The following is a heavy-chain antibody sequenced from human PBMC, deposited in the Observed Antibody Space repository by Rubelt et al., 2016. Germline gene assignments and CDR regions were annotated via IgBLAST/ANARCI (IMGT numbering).Heavy chain of an antibody. CDR3: ARRGSMGRGVAFDY. CDR2: INHSGST. Sequence: QVQPQQWGAGLLKPSETLSLTCAVYGGSFSGYYWSWIRQPPGKGLEWIGEINHSGSTNYNPSLSGLVTMSVGPSKNQFSLELGGVTGAETAVYYWARRGSMGRGVAFDYWGQGTLVTVA. V-gene: IGHV4-34*01. D-gene: IGHD3-10*01. J-gene: IGHJ4*02. CDR1: GGSFSGYY.